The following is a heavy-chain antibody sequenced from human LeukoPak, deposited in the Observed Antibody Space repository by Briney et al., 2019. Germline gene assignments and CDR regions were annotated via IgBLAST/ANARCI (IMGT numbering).Heavy chain of an antibody. D-gene: IGHD1-1*01. V-gene: IGHV1-46*01. CDR2: INPSGGST. J-gene: IGHJ3*02. CDR3: ASQMERADAFDI. CDR1: GYTFTSYY. Sequence: ASVKVSCKASGYTFTSYYMHWVRQAPGQGLEWMGIINPSGGSTSYAQKFQGRVTMTRDTSTSTVYMELSSPRSEDTAVYYCASQMERADAFDIWGQGTMVTVSS.